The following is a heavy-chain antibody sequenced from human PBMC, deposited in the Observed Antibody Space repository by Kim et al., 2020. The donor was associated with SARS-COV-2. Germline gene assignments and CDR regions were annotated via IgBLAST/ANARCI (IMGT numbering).Heavy chain of an antibody. J-gene: IGHJ4*02. CDR2: IYYSGST. D-gene: IGHD6-19*01. V-gene: IGHV4-31*03. Sequence: SETLSLTCTVSGGSISSGGYYWSWIRQHPGKGLEWIGYIYYSGSTYYNPSLKSRVTISVDTSKNQFSLKLSSVTAADTAVYYCAREMKYSSGWQLFDYWGQGTLVTVSS. CDR3: AREMKYSSGWQLFDY. CDR1: GGSISSGGYY.